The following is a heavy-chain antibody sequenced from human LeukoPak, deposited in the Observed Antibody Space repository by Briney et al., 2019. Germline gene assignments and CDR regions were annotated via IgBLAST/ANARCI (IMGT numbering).Heavy chain of an antibody. CDR2: TYTGGLT. D-gene: IGHD2-2*01. Sequence: PGGSLRHSCAASGFTVSCNHMTWVRQAPGKGLEWVSETYTGGLTFYADSVTGRFTISRDNSKNTVYLQMNSLGVEDTARYYCARDNAPAGGGLDYWGQGTLVTVSS. CDR3: ARDNAPAGGGLDY. J-gene: IGHJ4*02. CDR1: GFTVSCNH. V-gene: IGHV3-53*01.